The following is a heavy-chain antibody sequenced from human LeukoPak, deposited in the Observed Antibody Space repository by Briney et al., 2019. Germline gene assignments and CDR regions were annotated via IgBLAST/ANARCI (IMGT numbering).Heavy chain of an antibody. D-gene: IGHD5-18*01. CDR1: GYTFTSCG. V-gene: IGHV1-18*03. J-gene: IGHJ4*02. CDR2: ISAYNGNT. CDR3: ARVDIAMDFDY. Sequence: ASVKVSCKTSGYTFTSCGISWVRQAPGQGLERMGWISAYNGNTNYAQKLQGRVTMTTDTSTSTAYMELRSLRSDDMAVYYCARVDIAMDFDYWGQGALVTVSS.